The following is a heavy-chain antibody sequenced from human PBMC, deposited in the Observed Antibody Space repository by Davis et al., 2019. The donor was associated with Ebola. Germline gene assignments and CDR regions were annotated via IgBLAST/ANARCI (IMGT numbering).Heavy chain of an antibody. V-gene: IGHV4-61*01. D-gene: IGHD1-14*01. CDR1: GGSVSSGSYY. CDR2: IYYSGST. CDR3: ARGRRAPGILYYYYYGMDV. Sequence: PSETLSLTCTVSGGSVSSGSYYWSWIRQPPGKGLEWIGYIYYSGSTNYNPSLKSRVTISVDTSKNQFSLKLSSVTAADTAVYYCARGRRAPGILYYYYYGMDVWGQGTTVTVSS. J-gene: IGHJ6*02.